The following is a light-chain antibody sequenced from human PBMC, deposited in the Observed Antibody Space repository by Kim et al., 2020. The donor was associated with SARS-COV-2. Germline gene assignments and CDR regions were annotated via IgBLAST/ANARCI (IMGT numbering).Light chain of an antibody. Sequence: LSPGERATLSCRASQSVSSYLAWYQQKPGQAPRLLIYDASKRATGIPARFSGSGSGTDFTLTISSLEPEDFAIYYCQQRSSWLFPFGPGTKVDIK. CDR3: QQRSSWLFP. V-gene: IGKV3-11*01. J-gene: IGKJ3*01. CDR1: QSVSSY. CDR2: DAS.